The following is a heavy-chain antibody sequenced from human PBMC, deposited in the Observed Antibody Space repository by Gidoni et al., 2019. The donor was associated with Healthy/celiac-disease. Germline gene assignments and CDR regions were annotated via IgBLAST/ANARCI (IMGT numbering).Heavy chain of an antibody. CDR3: ARDPNSGSYYYYYMDV. CDR2: IKQDGSEK. D-gene: IGHD6-19*01. CDR1: GFPFSIYW. Sequence: EVQLVESGGGLVQPGGSLRLSCAASGFPFSIYWMSWVRQVPGKGLGGVANIKQDGSEKYYVDSVKGRFTISRDNAKNSLYLQMNSLRAEDTAVYYCARDPNSGSYYYYYMDVWGKGTTVTVSS. J-gene: IGHJ6*03. V-gene: IGHV3-7*03.